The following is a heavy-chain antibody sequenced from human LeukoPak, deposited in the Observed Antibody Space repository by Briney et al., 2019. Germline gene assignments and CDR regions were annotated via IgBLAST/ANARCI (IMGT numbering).Heavy chain of an antibody. V-gene: IGHV3-7*01. CDR3: ARDYPLRERSGNYYMDV. J-gene: IGHJ6*03. CDR2: IKQDGSEK. D-gene: IGHD1-26*01. Sequence: GGSLRLSCAASGFTFSSYWMSWVRQAPGKGLEWVANIKQDGSEKYYVDSVKGRFTISRDNAKNSLYLQMNSLRAEDTAVYYCARDYPLRERSGNYYMDVWGKGTTVTVSS. CDR1: GFTFSSYW.